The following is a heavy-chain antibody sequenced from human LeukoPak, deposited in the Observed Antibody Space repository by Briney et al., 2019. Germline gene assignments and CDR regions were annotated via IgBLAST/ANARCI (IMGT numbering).Heavy chain of an antibody. CDR2: ISYSGST. J-gene: IGHJ4*02. D-gene: IGHD3-22*01. Sequence: SETLSLTCTVSVGSISCYYWSWIRQPPAKGLEWIGNISYSGSTNYNPSLKSRVTISVDTSKNQFSLKLSSVTAADTAVYYCARGPRYDSSGCFLDYWGQGTLVTVSS. CDR1: VGSISCYY. V-gene: IGHV4-59*01. CDR3: ARGPRYDSSGCFLDY.